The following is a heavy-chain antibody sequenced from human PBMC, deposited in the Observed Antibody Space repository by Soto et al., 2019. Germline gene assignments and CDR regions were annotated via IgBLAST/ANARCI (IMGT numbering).Heavy chain of an antibody. J-gene: IGHJ6*02. V-gene: IGHV3-9*01. Sequence: EVQLVESGGGLVQPGRSLRLSCAASGFTFDDYAMHWVRQAPGKGLEWVSGITWNSGSIGYADSEKGRFTISRDNPKNSLYLQMNSLRPEDTAVYYCGTDHYASAISGRDVWGQGTTVTVSS. CDR2: ITWNSGSI. CDR3: GTDHYASAISGRDV. CDR1: GFTFDDYA. D-gene: IGHD3-16*01.